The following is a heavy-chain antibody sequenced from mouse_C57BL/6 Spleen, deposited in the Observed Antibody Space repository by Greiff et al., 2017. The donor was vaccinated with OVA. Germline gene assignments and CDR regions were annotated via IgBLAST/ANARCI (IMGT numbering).Heavy chain of an antibody. CDR1: GYTFTSYG. V-gene: IGHV1-81*01. J-gene: IGHJ1*03. D-gene: IGHD1-1*01. CDR3: AREDPTTVVDWYFDV. CDR2: IYPRSGNT. Sequence: QVQLKESGAELARPGASVKLSCKASGYTFTSYGISWVKQRTGQGLEWIGEIYPRSGNTYYNEKFKGKATLTADKSSSTAYMELRSLTSEDSAVYFCAREDPTTVVDWYFDVWGTGTTVTVSS.